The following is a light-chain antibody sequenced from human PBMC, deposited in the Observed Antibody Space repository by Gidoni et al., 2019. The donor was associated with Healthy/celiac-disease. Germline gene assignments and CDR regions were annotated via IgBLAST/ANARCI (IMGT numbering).Light chain of an antibody. CDR3: QQYDNLPVT. Sequence: DIQMTQSPSSLSASVGDIVTITCQASQDISNYLNWYQQKPGKAPKLLIYDASNLETGVPSRFSGSGSGTDFTFTISSLQPEDIATYYCQQYDNLPVTFXQXTKVXIK. V-gene: IGKV1-33*01. J-gene: IGKJ1*01. CDR2: DAS. CDR1: QDISNY.